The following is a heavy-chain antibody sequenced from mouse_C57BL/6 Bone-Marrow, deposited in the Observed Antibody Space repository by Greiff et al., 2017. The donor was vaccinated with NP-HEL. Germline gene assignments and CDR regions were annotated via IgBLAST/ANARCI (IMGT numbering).Heavy chain of an antibody. Sequence: VQLQQSGAELVRPGASVKLSCTASGFNINDDYMHWVKQRPEQGLEWIGWIDPENGDTEYASKFQGKATITADTSSNTAYLQLSSLTSEDTAVYYCTAYYFDYWGQGTTLTVSS. CDR3: TAYYFDY. V-gene: IGHV14-4*01. CDR1: GFNINDDY. J-gene: IGHJ2*01. D-gene: IGHD6-5*01. CDR2: IDPENGDT.